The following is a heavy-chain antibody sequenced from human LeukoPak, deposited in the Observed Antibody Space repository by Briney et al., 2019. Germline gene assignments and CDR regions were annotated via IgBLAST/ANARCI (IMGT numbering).Heavy chain of an antibody. Sequence: ASVKVSCKASGYTFSSYPLTWARQAPGVGFEWVGWITADNFNTNYAQKFQGRVTLTKETSTNTAYMEMRSLMSDDTAVYYCERVRTPFGVVASPDALDVWGQGTAVTVSS. CDR1: GYTFSSYP. V-gene: IGHV1-18*01. CDR2: ITADNFNT. CDR3: ERVRTPFGVVASPDALDV. D-gene: IGHD3-3*01. J-gene: IGHJ3*01.